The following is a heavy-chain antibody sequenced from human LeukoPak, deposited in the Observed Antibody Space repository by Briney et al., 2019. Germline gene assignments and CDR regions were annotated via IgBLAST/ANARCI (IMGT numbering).Heavy chain of an antibody. V-gene: IGHV4-39*01. J-gene: IGHJ3*02. CDR1: GGSISSSSYY. Sequence: SETLSLTCTVSGGSISSSSYYWGWIRQPPGKGLEWIGSIYYSGSTYYNPSLKSRVTISVDTSKNQFSLKLSSVTAADTAVYYCARQGLQLSLGAFDIRGQGTMVTVSS. CDR3: ARQGLQLSLGAFDI. D-gene: IGHD5-18*01. CDR2: IYYSGST.